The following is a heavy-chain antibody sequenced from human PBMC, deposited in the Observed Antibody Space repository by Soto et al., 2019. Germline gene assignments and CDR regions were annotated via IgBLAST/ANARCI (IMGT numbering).Heavy chain of an antibody. CDR3: ARVGHVTLQYGALDS. Sequence: EVQLLESGGGLVQPGGSLRLSCAASGFTFNHYAMNWVRQAPGKGLEWVSGTSGSGGNTYYAHSVKRRFTISRDQSKNTLYLQIDSLRAEETAVYHCARVGHVTLQYGALDSWGQGTQVTGSS. J-gene: IGHJ5*01. D-gene: IGHD4-4*01. V-gene: IGHV3-23*01. CDR1: GFTFNHYA. CDR2: TSGSGGNT.